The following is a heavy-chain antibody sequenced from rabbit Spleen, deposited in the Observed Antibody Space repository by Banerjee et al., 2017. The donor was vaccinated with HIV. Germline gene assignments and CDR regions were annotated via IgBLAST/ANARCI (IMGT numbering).Heavy chain of an antibody. Sequence: SLEESGGDLVKPGASLTLTCTASGFSFSTSYWICWVRQAPGKGLEWIACPDGGTSDTTYHANWAKGRFTFSKTSSTTVTLQVTSLTAADTATYFCARGVYDDYDTYYVDLWGPGTLVTVS. D-gene: IGHD2-1*01. V-gene: IGHV1S40*01. CDR1: GFSFSTSYW. CDR2: PDGGTSDTT. J-gene: IGHJ4*01. CDR3: ARGVYDDYDTYYVDL.